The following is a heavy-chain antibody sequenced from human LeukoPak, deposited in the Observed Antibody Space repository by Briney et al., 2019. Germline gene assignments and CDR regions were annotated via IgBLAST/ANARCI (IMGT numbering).Heavy chain of an antibody. D-gene: IGHD1-7*01. V-gene: IGHV4-4*07. Sequence: PSETLSLTCTVSGGSISSYYWSWIRQPAGKGLEWIGRIYTSGSTNYNPSLKSRVTMSVDTSKNQFSLKLSSVTAADTAVYYCARDSLNCNYVPFDPSGQGTLVTVSS. CDR3: ARDSLNCNYVPFDP. J-gene: IGHJ5*02. CDR2: IYTSGST. CDR1: GGSISSYY.